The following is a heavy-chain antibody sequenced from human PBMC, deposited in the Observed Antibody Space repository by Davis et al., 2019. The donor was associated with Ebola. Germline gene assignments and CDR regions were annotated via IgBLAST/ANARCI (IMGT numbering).Heavy chain of an antibody. CDR1: GHSISAGGYY. V-gene: IGHV4-61*08. J-gene: IGHJ5*02. CDR2: IYYSGNT. D-gene: IGHD4-17*01. CDR3: ARDTGNWFDP. Sequence: PSEPLSLTCSVSGHSISAGGYYWNWIRQPPGKGLEWIGYIYYSGNTYYNPSLKSRVTISVDTSKNQFSLKLSSVTAADTAVYYCARDTGNWFDPWGQGTVVTVSS.